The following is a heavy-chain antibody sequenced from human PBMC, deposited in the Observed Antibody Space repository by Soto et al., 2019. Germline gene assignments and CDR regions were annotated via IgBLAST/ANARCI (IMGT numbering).Heavy chain of an antibody. V-gene: IGHV5-51*01. CDR1: GYSFTSYW. D-gene: IGHD3-10*01. Sequence: XXSLKISCKGSGYSFTSYWIDWVRQMPGKGLEWMGIIYPGDSDTRYSPSFQGQVTISADKSISTAYLQWRSLKASDTAMYYCARPMVRGVRDYWGQGTLVTVSS. CDR3: ARPMVRGVRDY. J-gene: IGHJ4*02. CDR2: IYPGDSDT.